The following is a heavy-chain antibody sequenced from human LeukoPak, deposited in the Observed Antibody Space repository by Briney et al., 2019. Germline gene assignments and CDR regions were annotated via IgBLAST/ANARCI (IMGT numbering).Heavy chain of an antibody. J-gene: IGHJ3*02. Sequence: GASVKVSCKASGYTFTSYDINWVRQATGQGLEWMGWMNPNSGNTGYAQKFQGRVTMTRNTSISTAYMELSSLRSEDTAVYYCARGRNYYDSSDYYEGDAFDIWGQGTVVTVSS. CDR1: GYTFTSYD. V-gene: IGHV1-8*01. CDR2: MNPNSGNT. D-gene: IGHD3-22*01. CDR3: ARGRNYYDSSDYYEGDAFDI.